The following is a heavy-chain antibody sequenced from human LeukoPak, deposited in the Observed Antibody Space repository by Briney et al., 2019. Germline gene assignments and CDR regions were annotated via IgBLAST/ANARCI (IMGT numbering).Heavy chain of an antibody. V-gene: IGHV4-59*01. CDR2: IYYSGST. CDR3: AAGVVATIRFPFDY. Sequence: SETLSLTCTVSGGSTSSYYWSWIRQPPGKGLEWIGYIYYSGSTNYNPSLKSRVTISVDTSKNQFSLKLSSVTAADTAVYYCAAGVVATIRFPFDYWGQGTLVTVSS. J-gene: IGHJ4*02. CDR1: GGSTSSYY. D-gene: IGHD5-12*01.